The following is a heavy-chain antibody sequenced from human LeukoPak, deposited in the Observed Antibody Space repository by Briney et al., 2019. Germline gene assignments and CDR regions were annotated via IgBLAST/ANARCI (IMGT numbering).Heavy chain of an antibody. CDR2: IYYSGST. CDR1: GGSISSSSYY. J-gene: IGHJ4*02. Sequence: PSGTLSLTCTVSGGSISSSSYYWGWIRQPPGKGLEWIGSIYYSGSTYYNPSLKSRVTISVDTSKNQFSLELSSVTAADTAVYYCARLGRDGATVTTFDYWGQGTLVTVSS. D-gene: IGHD4-17*01. CDR3: ARLGRDGATVTTFDY. V-gene: IGHV4-39*01.